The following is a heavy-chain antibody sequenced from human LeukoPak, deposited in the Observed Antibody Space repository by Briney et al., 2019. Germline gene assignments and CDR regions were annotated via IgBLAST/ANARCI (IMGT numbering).Heavy chain of an antibody. CDR1: GFTFSTYS. Sequence: GGSLRLSCAASGFTFSTYSMNWVRQAPGKGLEWLSSISSSSSYIYYADSVKGRFTISRDNAKKSVYLQMNSLRAEDTAVYYCARAYSERYGLGYYYMDVWGKGTTVTISS. J-gene: IGHJ6*03. CDR3: ARAYSERYGLGYYYMDV. V-gene: IGHV3-21*01. CDR2: ISSSSSYI. D-gene: IGHD1-26*01.